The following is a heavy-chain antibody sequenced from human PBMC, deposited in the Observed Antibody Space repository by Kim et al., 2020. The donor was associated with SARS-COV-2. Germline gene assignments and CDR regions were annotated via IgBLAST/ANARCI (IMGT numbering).Heavy chain of an antibody. J-gene: IGHJ6*02. CDR2: IFSSGTT. D-gene: IGHD3-10*01. CDR1: GFSVSTND. CDR3: ARKLRWFGDIGMYV. V-gene: IGHV3-53*01. Sequence: GGSLRLSCAASGFSVSTNDMSWVRQAPGKGLEWVATIFSSGTTYFADSAKSRFTISRDNSKNTLYLQLNSLIAADTAAYHCARKLRWFGDIGMYVRG.